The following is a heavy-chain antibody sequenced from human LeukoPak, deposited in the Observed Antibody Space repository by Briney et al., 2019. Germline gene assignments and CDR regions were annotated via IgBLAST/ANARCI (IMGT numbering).Heavy chain of an antibody. J-gene: IGHJ6*02. CDR3: ARGDCGGDCYSSPYYFYYGMDV. CDR2: FDPEDGET. CDR1: GYTLTELS. V-gene: IGHV1-24*01. D-gene: IGHD2-21*02. Sequence: GASVKVSCKVSGYTLTELSMHWVRQAPGKGLEWMGGFDPEDGETIYAQKFQGRVTMTEDTSTDTAYMELRSLRSDDTAVYYCARGDCGGDCYSSPYYFYYGMDVWGQGTTVTVSS.